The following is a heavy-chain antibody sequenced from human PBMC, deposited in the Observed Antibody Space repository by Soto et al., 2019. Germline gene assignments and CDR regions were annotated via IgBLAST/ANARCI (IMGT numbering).Heavy chain of an antibody. Sequence: EVQLVESGGGLVQPGGSLRLSCAASGFTFSSYEMNWVRQAPGKGLEWVSYISSSGSTIYYADSVKGRFTISRDNAKNSLYLQMNSLRAEDTAVYYCARLKSVPAAPGDGMDVWGQGTTVTVSS. CDR3: ARLKSVPAAPGDGMDV. CDR2: ISSSGSTI. V-gene: IGHV3-48*03. J-gene: IGHJ6*02. D-gene: IGHD2-2*01. CDR1: GFTFSSYE.